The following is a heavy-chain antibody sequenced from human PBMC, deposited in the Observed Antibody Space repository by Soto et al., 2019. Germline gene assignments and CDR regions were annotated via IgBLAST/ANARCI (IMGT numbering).Heavy chain of an antibody. D-gene: IGHD6-25*01. J-gene: IGHJ5*02. CDR2: VYFSGNT. CDR1: GGSLSSYY. Sequence: SETLSLTCTVSGGSLSSYYWTWIRQSPGKGLEWIGYVYFSGNTNYNPSLKSRVTISIDTSKNQFSLSLASVTAADTAFYYCGSVRPSGYVLSWGQGTLVTVSS. V-gene: IGHV4-59*01. CDR3: GSVRPSGYVLS.